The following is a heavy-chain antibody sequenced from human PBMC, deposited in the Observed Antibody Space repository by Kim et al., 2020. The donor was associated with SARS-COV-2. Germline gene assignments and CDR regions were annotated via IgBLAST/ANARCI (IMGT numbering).Heavy chain of an antibody. Sequence: GGSLRLSCAASGFTFSSYGMHWVRQAPGKGLEWVAVISYDGSNKYYADPVKGRFTISRDNSKNTLYLQMNSLRAEDTAVYYCAKGGGLLWFGELSSPDY. V-gene: IGHV3-30*18. J-gene: IGHJ4*01. CDR1: GFTFSSYG. D-gene: IGHD3-10*01. CDR2: ISYDGSNK. CDR3: AKGGGLLWFGELSSPDY.